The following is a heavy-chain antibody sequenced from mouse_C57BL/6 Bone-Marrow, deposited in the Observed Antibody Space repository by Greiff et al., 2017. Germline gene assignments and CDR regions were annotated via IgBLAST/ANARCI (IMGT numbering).Heavy chain of an antibody. CDR2: INPNNGGT. Sequence: EVQLQQSGPELVKPGASVKISCKASGYTFTDYNMDWVKQSHGQSLEWIGDINPNNGGTIYNQKFKGKATLTVDKSSSTAYMELRSLTSEDTAVYYCARGDGSSYYFDYWGQGTTLTVSS. CDR1: GYTFTDYN. D-gene: IGHD1-1*01. V-gene: IGHV1-18*01. CDR3: ARGDGSSYYFDY. J-gene: IGHJ2*01.